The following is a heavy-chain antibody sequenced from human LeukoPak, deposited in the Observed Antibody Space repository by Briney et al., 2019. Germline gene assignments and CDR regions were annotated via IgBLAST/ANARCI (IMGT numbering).Heavy chain of an antibody. CDR2: IDSSSSSSSNI. V-gene: IGHV3-21*01. Sequence: PGGSLRLSCAASGFTFSSYAMNWVRQAPGKGLEWVSFIDSSSSSSSNIRYADSVKGQFAISRDNAKNSLYLQMNSLRAEDTAVYYCARDLGGPDYWGQGTRVTVSS. J-gene: IGHJ4*02. CDR1: GFTFSSYA. CDR3: ARDLGGPDY. D-gene: IGHD3-16*01.